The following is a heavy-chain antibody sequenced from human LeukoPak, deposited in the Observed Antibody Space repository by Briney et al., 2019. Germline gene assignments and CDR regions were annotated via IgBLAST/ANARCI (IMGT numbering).Heavy chain of an antibody. V-gene: IGHV1-69*05. D-gene: IGHD3-3*01. CDR2: IIPIFGTA. J-gene: IGHJ4*02. Sequence: ASVKVSCKASGGTFSSYAISWVRQAPGQGLEWMGGIIPIFGTANYAQKFQGRVTITTDESTSTAYMELSSLRSEDTAVYYCASGWMGDFWSGYPQYYFDYWGQGTLVTVSS. CDR3: ASGWMGDFWSGYPQYYFDY. CDR1: GGTFSSYA.